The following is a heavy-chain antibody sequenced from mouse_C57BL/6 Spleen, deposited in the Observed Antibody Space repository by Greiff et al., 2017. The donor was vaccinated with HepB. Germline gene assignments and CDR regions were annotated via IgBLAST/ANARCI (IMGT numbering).Heavy chain of an antibody. CDR1: GYTFTDYY. CDR2: INPNNGGT. Sequence: VQLQQSGPELVKPGASVKISCKASGYTFTDYYMNWVKQSHGKSLEWIGDINPNNGGTSYNQKFKGKATLTVDKSSSTAYMELRSLTSEDSAVYYCARRDYSNSFAYWGQGTLVTVSA. J-gene: IGHJ3*01. V-gene: IGHV1-26*01. CDR3: ARRDYSNSFAY. D-gene: IGHD2-5*01.